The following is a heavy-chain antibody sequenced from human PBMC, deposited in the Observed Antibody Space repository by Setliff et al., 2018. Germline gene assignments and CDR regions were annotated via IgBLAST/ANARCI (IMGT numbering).Heavy chain of an antibody. D-gene: IGHD2-2*02. CDR2: IYYSGST. V-gene: IGHV4-39*02. Sequence: SSETLSLTCTVSGGSISSSSYYWGWIRQPPGKGLEWIGGIYYSGSTYYNPSLKSRVTISVDTSKNQSSLKLSSVTAADTAVYYCARDRQYCSSTSCYTSYFYYYAMDIWGQGTTVTVAS. CDR1: GGSISSSSYY. CDR3: ARDRQYCSSTSCYTSYFYYYAMDI. J-gene: IGHJ6*02.